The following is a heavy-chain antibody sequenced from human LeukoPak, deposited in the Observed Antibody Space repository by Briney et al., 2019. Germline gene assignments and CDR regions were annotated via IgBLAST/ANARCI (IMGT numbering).Heavy chain of an antibody. J-gene: IGHJ4*02. CDR3: AKGSAAVRPYYFDY. CDR2: IGGSGSST. CDR1: GFTFSIYP. V-gene: IGHV3-23*01. D-gene: IGHD6-13*01. Sequence: GGSLRLSCAASGFTFSIYPMSWARHPPGKGLEWVSAIGGSGSSTYYADSVKGRFTISRDNSKNTLYLQMSSLRADDTAVYYCAKGSAAVRPYYFDYWGQGTLVTVSS.